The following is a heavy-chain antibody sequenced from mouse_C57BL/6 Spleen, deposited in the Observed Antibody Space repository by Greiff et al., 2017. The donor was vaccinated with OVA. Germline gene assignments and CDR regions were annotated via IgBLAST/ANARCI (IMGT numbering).Heavy chain of an antibody. D-gene: IGHD3-3*01. V-gene: IGHV1-50*01. Sequence: QVQLQQPGAELVKPGASVKLSCKASGYTFTSYWMQWVKQRPGQGLEWIGEIDPSDSDTNYNQKFKGKATLTVDTSSSTAYMQLSSLTSEDSAVYYCARRRDLYAMDYWGQGTSVTVSS. J-gene: IGHJ4*01. CDR2: IDPSDSDT. CDR3: ARRRDLYAMDY. CDR1: GYTFTSYW.